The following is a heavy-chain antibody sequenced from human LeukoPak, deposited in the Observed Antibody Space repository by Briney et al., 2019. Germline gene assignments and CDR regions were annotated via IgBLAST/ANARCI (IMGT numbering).Heavy chain of an antibody. J-gene: IGHJ4*02. Sequence: GASVKVSCKASGYTFNNYGLSWVRQAPGQGRECVAWISGYSGDTNSAQKFQGRVTMTTDTSTTTAYMELRSLRSDDTAVYYCARDNLAFGRHWYGSGSYSLLFDYWGQGTLVTVSS. CDR2: ISGYSGDT. CDR1: GYTFNNYG. CDR3: ARDNLAFGRHWYGSGSYSLLFDY. D-gene: IGHD3-10*01. V-gene: IGHV1-18*01.